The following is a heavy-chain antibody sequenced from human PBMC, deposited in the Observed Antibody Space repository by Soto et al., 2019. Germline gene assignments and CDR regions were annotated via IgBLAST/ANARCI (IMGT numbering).Heavy chain of an antibody. V-gene: IGHV4-30-4*01. CDR2: IYYSGTT. J-gene: IGHJ4*02. CDR1: GGSISSGDYY. Sequence: SETLSLTCTVSGGSISSGDYYWSWIRQPPGKGLEWIGYIYYSGTTYYNPSLKSRVTISVDTSKNQFSLKVSSVTAADTAVYYCARVPRRYCSGGSCYSARNFDYWGQGTLVTGSS. D-gene: IGHD2-15*01. CDR3: ARVPRRYCSGGSCYSARNFDY.